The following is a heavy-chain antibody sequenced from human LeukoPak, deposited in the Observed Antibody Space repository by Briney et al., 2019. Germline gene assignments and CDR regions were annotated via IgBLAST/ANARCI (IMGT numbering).Heavy chain of an antibody. D-gene: IGHD2-15*01. CDR2: IIPILGIA. J-gene: IGHJ5*02. V-gene: IGHV1-69*04. CDR3: ARRVVVAATGFDP. Sequence: GAAVTVSYKASGGTFINYAISWVRQAPGQGGEGVGRIIPILGIANYAQKFQGRVTITAHKSASTAYMELSSLRSEDTAVYYCARRVVVAATGFDPWGQGTLVT. CDR1: GGTFINYA.